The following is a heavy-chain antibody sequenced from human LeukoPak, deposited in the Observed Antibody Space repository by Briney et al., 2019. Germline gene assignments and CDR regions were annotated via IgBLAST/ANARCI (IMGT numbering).Heavy chain of an antibody. V-gene: IGHV4-39*01. D-gene: IGHD2-15*01. Sequence: PSETLSLTCTVSGGSISSSSYYWGWIRQPPGKGLEWIGSIYYSGSTYYNPSFKSRVTISVDTSKNQFSLKLSSVTAADTAVYYCARQVVAARRTHDYWGQGTLVTVSS. CDR2: IYYSGST. CDR3: ARQVVAARRTHDY. J-gene: IGHJ4*02. CDR1: GGSISSSSYY.